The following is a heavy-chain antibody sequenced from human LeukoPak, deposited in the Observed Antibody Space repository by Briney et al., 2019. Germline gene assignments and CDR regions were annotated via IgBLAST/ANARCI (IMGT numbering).Heavy chain of an antibody. CDR3: ARNSGTYGDPFDL. D-gene: IGHD1-26*01. J-gene: IGHJ3*01. CDR1: EFTFSFYE. Sequence: PGGSLRLSCAASEFTFSFYEMNWVRQAPGRGLEWVSYISRSDGTIYYADSVKGRFTISRDNAKNSLYLQMNSLRAEDTVVYYCARNSGTYGDPFDLWGQGTVVTVSS. V-gene: IGHV3-48*03. CDR2: ISRSDGTI.